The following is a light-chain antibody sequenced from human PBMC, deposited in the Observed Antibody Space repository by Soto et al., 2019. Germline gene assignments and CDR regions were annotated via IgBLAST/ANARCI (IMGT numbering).Light chain of an antibody. Sequence: EIVLTQSPGTLSLSPGERATLSCRASLTVSGNYLAWYQQKPGQAPRLLIYGASTRVTGIPDRFSGSGSGTGFTLIINRLQPEDFALYICQQYGSSPRTFGQGTKVE. CDR2: GAS. V-gene: IGKV3-20*01. J-gene: IGKJ1*01. CDR1: LTVSGNY. CDR3: QQYGSSPRT.